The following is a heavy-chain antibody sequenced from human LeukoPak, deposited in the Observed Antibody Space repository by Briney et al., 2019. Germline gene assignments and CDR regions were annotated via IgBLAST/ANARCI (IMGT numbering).Heavy chain of an antibody. CDR3: ARAAYCGANCYSVGWFDS. CDR2: INPGDSDT. D-gene: IGHD2-21*02. J-gene: IGHJ5*01. V-gene: IGHV5-51*01. CDR1: GYSSTRHW. Sequence: GESLKISCKGSGYSSTRHWIGWVRQMPGKGLEWMGIINPGDSDTRYSPSSQGQVTISADKSINTAYLQWSSLKASDTAMYYCARAAYCGANCYSVGWFDSWGQGTLVTVSS.